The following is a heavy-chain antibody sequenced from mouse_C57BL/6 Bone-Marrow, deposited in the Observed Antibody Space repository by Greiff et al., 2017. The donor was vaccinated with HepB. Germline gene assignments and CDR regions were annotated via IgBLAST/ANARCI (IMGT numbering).Heavy chain of an antibody. CDR3: ARVSYDYDWYFDV. CDR1: GYSITSGYY. V-gene: IGHV3-6*01. Sequence: EVKLMESGPGLVKPSQSLSLTCSVTGYSITSGYYWNWIRQFPGNKLEWMGYISYDGSNNYNPSLKNRISITRDTSKNQFFLKLNSVTTEDTATYYCARVSYDYDWYFDVWGTGTTVTVSS. J-gene: IGHJ1*03. CDR2: ISYDGSN. D-gene: IGHD2-4*01.